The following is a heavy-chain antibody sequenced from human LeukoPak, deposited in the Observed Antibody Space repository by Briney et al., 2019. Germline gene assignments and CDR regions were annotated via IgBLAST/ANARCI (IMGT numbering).Heavy chain of an antibody. V-gene: IGHV4-34*01. Sequence: SETLSLTCAVYGGSFSGYYWSWIRQPPGKGLEWIGEIHHSGSTNYNPSLKSRVTISVDTSKNQFSLKLSSVTAADTAVYYCARGHSPVTTKVSYFQHWGQGTLVTVSS. CDR2: IHHSGST. D-gene: IGHD4-17*01. J-gene: IGHJ1*01. CDR1: GGSFSGYY. CDR3: ARGHSPVTTKVSYFQH.